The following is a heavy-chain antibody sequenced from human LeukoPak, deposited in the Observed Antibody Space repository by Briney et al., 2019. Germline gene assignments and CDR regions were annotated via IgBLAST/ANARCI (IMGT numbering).Heavy chain of an antibody. Sequence: PSETLSLTCTVSGGSISSSSYYWGWIRQPPGKGLEWIGSIYYSGSTYYNPSLKSRVTISVDTSKNQFSLKLSSVAAADTAVYYCASWGSGGNFDYWGQGTLVTVSS. CDR1: GGSISSSSYY. J-gene: IGHJ4*02. CDR3: ASWGSGGNFDY. D-gene: IGHD2-15*01. CDR2: IYYSGST. V-gene: IGHV4-39*07.